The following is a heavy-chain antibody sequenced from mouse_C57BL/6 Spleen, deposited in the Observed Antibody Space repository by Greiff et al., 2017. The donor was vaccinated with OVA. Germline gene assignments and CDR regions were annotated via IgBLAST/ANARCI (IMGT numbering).Heavy chain of an antibody. V-gene: IGHV5-4*03. CDR1: GFTFSSYA. D-gene: IGHD1-1*01. Sequence: EVKVVESGGGLVKPGGSLKLSCAASGFTFSSYAMSWVRQTPEKRLEWVATISDGGSYTYYPDNVKGRFTISRDNAKNNLYLQMSHLKSEDTAMYYCARAPYYYGSSHWYFDVWGTGTTVTVSS. CDR3: ARAPYYYGSSHWYFDV. CDR2: ISDGGSYT. J-gene: IGHJ1*03.